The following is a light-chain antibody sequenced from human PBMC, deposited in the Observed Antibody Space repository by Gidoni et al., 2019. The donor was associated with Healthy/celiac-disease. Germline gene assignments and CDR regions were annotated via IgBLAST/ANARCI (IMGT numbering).Light chain of an antibody. J-gene: IGLJ3*02. CDR3: CSYAGSYTWV. Sequence: QSALTQPRSVSGSPGQPVTISCPGTSSDVGGYNYVSWYQQHQGKAPNLMIYDVSKRPSGVPDRFSGSKSGNTASLTISGLQAEDEADYYCCSYAGSYTWVFGGGTKLTVL. V-gene: IGLV2-11*01. CDR1: SSDVGGYNY. CDR2: DVS.